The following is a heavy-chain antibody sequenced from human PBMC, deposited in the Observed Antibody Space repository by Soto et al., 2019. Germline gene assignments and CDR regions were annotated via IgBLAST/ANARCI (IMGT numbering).Heavy chain of an antibody. D-gene: IGHD3-10*01. CDR3: AGITMVRGAYYYYGMDV. V-gene: IGHV4-59*01. CDR2: IYYSGST. CDR1: GGSISSYY. Sequence: AWETLSLTCTVSGGSISSYYWSWIRQPPGKGLEWIGYIYYSGSTNYNPSLKSRVTISVDTSKNQFSLKLSSVTAADTAVYYCAGITMVRGAYYYYGMDVWGQGTTVTVSS. J-gene: IGHJ6*02.